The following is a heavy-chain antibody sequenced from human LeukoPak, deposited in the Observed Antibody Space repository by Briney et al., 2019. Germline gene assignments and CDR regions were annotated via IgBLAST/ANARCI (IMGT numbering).Heavy chain of an antibody. V-gene: IGHV4-38-2*01. Sequence: SETLSLTCAVSGYSISSGYYWGWIRQPPGKGLEWIGSIYHSGSTCYNPSLKSRVTISVDTSKNQFSLKLSSVTAADTAVYYCARHEDYDFWSGYLGAFDIWGQGTMVTVSS. CDR3: ARHEDYDFWSGYLGAFDI. J-gene: IGHJ3*02. CDR1: GYSISSGYY. CDR2: IYHSGST. D-gene: IGHD3-3*01.